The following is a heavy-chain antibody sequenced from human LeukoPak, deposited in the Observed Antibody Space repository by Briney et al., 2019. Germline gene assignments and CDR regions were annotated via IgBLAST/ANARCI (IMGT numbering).Heavy chain of an antibody. V-gene: IGHV3-30*02. CDR1: GFTFSSYG. CDR3: ANDVVVVPAAITADY. D-gene: IGHD2-2*02. CDR2: IRYDGSNK. J-gene: IGHJ4*02. Sequence: GGSLRLSCAASGFTFSSYGMHWVRQAPGKGLEWVAFIRYDGSNKYYADSVKGRFTISRDNSKNTLYLQMNSLRAEDTAVYYCANDVVVVPAAITADYWGQGTLVTVSS.